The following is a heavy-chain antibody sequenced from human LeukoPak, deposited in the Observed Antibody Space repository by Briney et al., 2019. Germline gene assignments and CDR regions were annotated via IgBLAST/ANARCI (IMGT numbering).Heavy chain of an antibody. J-gene: IGHJ4*02. CDR1: GFTFSSYA. Sequence: PGGSLRLSCAASGFTFSSYAMSWVRQAPGKGLEWVSAISGSGGSTYYADSVKGRFTISRDNSKNTLYLQMNSLRAEDTAVYYCAKDLGFGYCSGGSCYPKDYWGQGTLVTVSS. V-gene: IGHV3-23*01. CDR3: AKDLGFGYCSGGSCYPKDY. CDR2: ISGSGGST. D-gene: IGHD2-15*01.